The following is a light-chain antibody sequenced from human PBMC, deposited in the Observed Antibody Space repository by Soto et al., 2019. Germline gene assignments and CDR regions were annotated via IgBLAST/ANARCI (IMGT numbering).Light chain of an antibody. J-gene: IGLJ3*02. V-gene: IGLV2-14*01. CDR2: EXX. CDR1: SSDVGGYNF. CDR3: SSYTLRNTLVL. Sequence: QSALTQPASVSGSPGQSITISCTGTSSDVGGYNFVSWYQQHPGKAPRLIIYEXXXRXXGXXXRXXXSKSGNTASLTISGLXXEXXXDYYCSSYTLRNTLVLFGGGTKLTVL.